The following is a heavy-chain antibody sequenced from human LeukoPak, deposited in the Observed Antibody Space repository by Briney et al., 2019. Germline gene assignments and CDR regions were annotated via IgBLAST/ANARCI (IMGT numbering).Heavy chain of an antibody. D-gene: IGHD2-15*01. J-gene: IGHJ5*02. CDR2: INHSGGT. V-gene: IGHV4-34*01. CDR3: ARVVVVAATQDWFDP. Sequence: SETLSLTCAVYGGSFSGYYWSWIRQPPGKGLEWIGEINHSGGTNYNPSLKSRVTISVDTSKNQFSLKLSSVTAADTAVYYCARVVVVAATQDWFDPWGQGTLVTVSS. CDR1: GGSFSGYY.